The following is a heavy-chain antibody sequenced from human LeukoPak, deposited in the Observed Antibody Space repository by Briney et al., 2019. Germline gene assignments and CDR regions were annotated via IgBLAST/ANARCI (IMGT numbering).Heavy chain of an antibody. V-gene: IGHV4-59*01. D-gene: IGHD3-10*01. J-gene: IGHJ6*03. CDR2: IYYSGST. CDR1: GASISSYY. Sequence: PSETLSLTCTVSGASISSYYWSWIRQPPGKGLEWIGYIYYSGSTNYNPSLKSQATISVDTSKNQFSLKLSSVTAADTAVYYCARDWNGSGKAAINYYYYYYMDVWGKGTTVTVSS. CDR3: ARDWNGSGKAAINYYYYYYMDV.